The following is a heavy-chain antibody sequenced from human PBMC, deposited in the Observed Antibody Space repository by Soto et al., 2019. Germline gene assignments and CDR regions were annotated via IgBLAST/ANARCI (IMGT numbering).Heavy chain of an antibody. CDR2: MNPNSGNT. J-gene: IGHJ3*02. CDR1: GYTFTSYD. Sequence: ASVKVSCKASGYTFTSYDINWVRQATGQGLEWMGWMNPNSGNTGYAQKFQGRVTMTRNTPISTAYMELSSLRSEDTAVYYCARVLKSFFWIVFFNPPHDPFAIWGQGTMVPVSS. D-gene: IGHD3-3*01. CDR3: ARVLKSFFWIVFFNPPHDPFAI. V-gene: IGHV1-8*01.